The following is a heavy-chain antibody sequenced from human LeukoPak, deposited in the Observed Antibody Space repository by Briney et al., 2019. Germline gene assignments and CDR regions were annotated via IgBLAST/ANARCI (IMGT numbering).Heavy chain of an antibody. CDR1: GFTFRDYY. Sequence: PGGSLRLSCAAPGFTFRDYYMSWIRQAPGKGLEWVSYISSSGSTIYYADSVKGRFTISRDNAKNSLYLQMNSLRAEDTAVYYCARAYSDYGSGSYWAPLFDYWGQGTLVTVSS. J-gene: IGHJ4*02. V-gene: IGHV3-11*01. D-gene: IGHD3-10*01. CDR3: ARAYSDYGSGSYWAPLFDY. CDR2: ISSSGSTI.